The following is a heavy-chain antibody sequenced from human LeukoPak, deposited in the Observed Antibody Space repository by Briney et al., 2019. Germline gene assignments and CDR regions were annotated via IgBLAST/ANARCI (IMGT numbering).Heavy chain of an antibody. CDR1: GFTFSSYA. CDR2: ISYDGSNK. J-gene: IGHJ4*02. V-gene: IGHV3-30-3*01. D-gene: IGHD3-3*01. Sequence: PGGSLRLSCAASGFTFSSYAMHWVRQAPGKGLEWVAVISYDGSNKYYADSVKGRFTISRDNSKNTLYLQMNSLRAEDTAVYYCARRRITIFGVVTPWDYWGQGTLVTVSS. CDR3: ARRRITIFGVVTPWDY.